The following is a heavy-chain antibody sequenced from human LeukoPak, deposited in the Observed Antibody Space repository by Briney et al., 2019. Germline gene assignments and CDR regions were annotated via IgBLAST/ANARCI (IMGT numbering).Heavy chain of an antibody. CDR1: GFTFDDYA. CDR2: ISGDGGST. D-gene: IGHD6-19*01. Sequence: GGSLRLSCAASGFTFDDYAMHWVRQAPGKGLEWVSLISGDGGSTYYADSAKGRFTISRDNSKNSLYLQMNSLRTEDTALYYCAKDMVIAVAGRYYYYYYGMDVWGQGTTVTVSS. CDR3: AKDMVIAVAGRYYYYYYGMDV. J-gene: IGHJ6*02. V-gene: IGHV3-43*02.